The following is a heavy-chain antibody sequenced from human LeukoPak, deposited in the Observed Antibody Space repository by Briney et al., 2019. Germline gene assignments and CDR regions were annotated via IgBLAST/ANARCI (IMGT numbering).Heavy chain of an antibody. J-gene: IGHJ4*02. Sequence: GGSLRLSCAAPGFPFSSHGMSWVRQAPGKGLEWVSGIIGGGGSTYYADSVKGRFAISGDNSRNTLFLQMNSLRAEDTAVYYCAHGAMYQLDYWGQGTLVTVSS. V-gene: IGHV3-23*01. CDR1: GFPFSSHG. D-gene: IGHD2-2*01. CDR2: IIGGGGST. CDR3: AHGAMYQLDY.